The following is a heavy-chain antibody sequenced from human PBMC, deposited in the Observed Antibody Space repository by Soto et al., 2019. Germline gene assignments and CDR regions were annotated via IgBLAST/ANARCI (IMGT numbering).Heavy chain of an antibody. Sequence: PGESLKISCKGSGYSFTSYWIGWVRQMPGKGLEWMGIIYPGDSDTRYSPSFQGQVTISADKSISTAYLQWSSLKASDTAMYYCARRCTNGVCYSDYYYGMDVWGQGTTVTVSS. J-gene: IGHJ6*02. CDR3: ARRCTNGVCYSDYYYGMDV. CDR2: IYPGDSDT. D-gene: IGHD2-8*01. CDR1: GYSFTSYW. V-gene: IGHV5-51*01.